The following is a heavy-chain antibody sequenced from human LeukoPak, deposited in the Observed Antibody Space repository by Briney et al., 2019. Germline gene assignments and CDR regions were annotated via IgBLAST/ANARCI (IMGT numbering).Heavy chain of an antibody. CDR3: AKDSGALEEGYFDS. Sequence: GGSLRLSCAASGFTFDDYMTHWVRQAPGKGLEWVSLISWDGSDTYYADSVKGRFTISRDNSKDSLYQQMNSLRTDDTALYYCAKDSGALEEGYFDSWGQGTLVTVSS. CDR1: GFTFDDYM. J-gene: IGHJ4*02. CDR2: ISWDGSDT. V-gene: IGHV3-43*01.